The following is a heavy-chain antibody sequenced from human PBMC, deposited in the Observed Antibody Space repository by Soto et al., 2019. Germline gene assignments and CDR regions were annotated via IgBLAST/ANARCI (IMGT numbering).Heavy chain of an antibody. D-gene: IGHD3-22*01. CDR2: ISAYNGNT. Sequence: QVQLVQSGVEVKKPGASVKVSCKASGYTFTSYGISWVRQAPGQGLEWMGWISAYNGNTNYAQKLQGRVTMTTDTSTSTAYMELRSLRSDDTAVYYCARDNVEGGYPHYYYYYGMDVWGQGTTVTVSS. V-gene: IGHV1-18*04. CDR3: ARDNVEGGYPHYYYYYGMDV. CDR1: GYTFTSYG. J-gene: IGHJ6*02.